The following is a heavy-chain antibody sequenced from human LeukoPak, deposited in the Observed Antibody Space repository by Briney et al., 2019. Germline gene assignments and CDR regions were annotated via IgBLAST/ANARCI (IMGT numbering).Heavy chain of an antibody. Sequence: GASVKVSCKASGGTFSSYAISWVRQAPGQGLEWMGGIIPIFGTANYAQKFQGRVTITADESTSTAYMELSSLRSEDTAVYYCASQSDSNYYYYGMDVWGQGTTVTVSS. D-gene: IGHD3/OR15-3a*01. J-gene: IGHJ6*02. CDR3: ASQSDSNYYYYGMDV. CDR1: GGTFSSYA. V-gene: IGHV1-69*13. CDR2: IIPIFGTA.